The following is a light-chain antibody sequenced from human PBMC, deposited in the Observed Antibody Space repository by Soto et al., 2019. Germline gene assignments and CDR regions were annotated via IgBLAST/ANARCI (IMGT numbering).Light chain of an antibody. CDR1: QTISSTY. V-gene: IGKV3-20*01. Sequence: EIVLTPSPGTLSLSPGEGATLSCRVSQTISSTYLAWYQQNPGQAPRLLIYGASNRATGIPDRFSGSGSGTDFTLTINRVEPEDFAVYYCHHYGGSLPFGQGTKVDNK. CDR2: GAS. CDR3: HHYGGSLP. J-gene: IGKJ1*01.